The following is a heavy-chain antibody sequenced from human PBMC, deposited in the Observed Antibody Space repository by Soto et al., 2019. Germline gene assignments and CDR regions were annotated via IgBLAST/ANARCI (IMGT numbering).Heavy chain of an antibody. J-gene: IGHJ5*02. CDR1: GGSFSGYY. Sequence: SETLSLTCAVYGGSFSGYYWSWIRQPPGKGLEWIGEINHSGSTNYNPSLKSRVTISVDTSKNQFSLKLSSVTAADTAVYYCARPAGYCSSTSCKTENWFDPWGQGTLVTVSS. V-gene: IGHV4-34*01. D-gene: IGHD2-2*01. CDR3: ARPAGYCSSTSCKTENWFDP. CDR2: INHSGST.